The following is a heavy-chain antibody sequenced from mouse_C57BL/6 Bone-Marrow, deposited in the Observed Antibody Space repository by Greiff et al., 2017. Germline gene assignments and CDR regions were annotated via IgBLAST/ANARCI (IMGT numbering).Heavy chain of an antibody. D-gene: IGHD2-4*01. V-gene: IGHV1-4*01. CDR1: GYTFTSYT. Sequence: VQLQQSGAELARPGASVKMSCKASGYTFTSYTMHWVKQRPGQGLEWIGYINPSSGYTKYNQKFKDKSTLTADKSSSTAYMQLSSLTSEDSSVYYCARYYYNSMDYWGQGTSVTVSS. J-gene: IGHJ4*01. CDR3: ARYYYNSMDY. CDR2: INPSSGYT.